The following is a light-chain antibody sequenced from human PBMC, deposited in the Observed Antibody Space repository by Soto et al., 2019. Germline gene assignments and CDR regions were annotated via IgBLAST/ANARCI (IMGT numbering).Light chain of an antibody. CDR1: SSDVGGYNY. CDR2: DVS. V-gene: IGLV2-14*01. CDR3: SSYTTSNTRQIV. J-gene: IGLJ1*01. Sequence: QSVLTQPASVSGSPGQSITISCTGTSSDVGGYNYVSWYQRHPGKAPKFMIYDVSNRPSGVSNRFSGSKSGNTASLTISGLQAEDEADYYCSSYTTSNTRQIVFGTGTKVTVL.